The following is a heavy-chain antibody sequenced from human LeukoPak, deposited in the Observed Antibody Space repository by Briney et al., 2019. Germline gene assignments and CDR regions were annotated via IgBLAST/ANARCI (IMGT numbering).Heavy chain of an antibody. CDR2: IKHDGSEK. J-gene: IGHJ1*01. D-gene: IGHD3-22*01. Sequence: GGSLRLSCAASGFTFSSYWMSWVRQAPGKGLEWVANIKHDGSEKYYVDSVKGRFTISRDNAKNSLYLQMNSLRAEDTAVYYCARDQRLYYYASSGYYDTEYFQHWGQGTLVTVSS. CDR3: ARDQRLYYYASSGYYDTEYFQH. CDR1: GFTFSSYW. V-gene: IGHV3-7*01.